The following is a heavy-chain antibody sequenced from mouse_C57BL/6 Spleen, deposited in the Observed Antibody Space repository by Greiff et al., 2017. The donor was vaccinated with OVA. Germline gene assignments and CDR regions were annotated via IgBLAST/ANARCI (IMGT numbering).Heavy chain of an antibody. CDR1: GYTFTDYE. V-gene: IGHV1-15*01. Sequence: QVHVKQSGAELVRPGASVTLSCKASGYTFTDYEMHWVKQTPVHGLEWIGAIDPETGGTAYNQKFKGKAILTADKSPSTAYMELRSLTSEDSAVYYCTRGGSYYSNYWGQGTTLTVSS. J-gene: IGHJ2*01. D-gene: IGHD2-5*01. CDR3: TRGGSYYSNY. CDR2: IDPETGGT.